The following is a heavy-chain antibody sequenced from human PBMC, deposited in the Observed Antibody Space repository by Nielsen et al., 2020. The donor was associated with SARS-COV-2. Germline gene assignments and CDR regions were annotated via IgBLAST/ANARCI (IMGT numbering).Heavy chain of an antibody. CDR3: ARQQTSHSTYYYYGMDV. V-gene: IGHV4-59*08. CDR1: GGSISSYY. Sequence: SETLSLTCTVSGGSISSYYWSWIRQPPGKGLEWIGYIYYSGSTNYNPSLKSRVTISVDTSKNQFSLKLGSVTAADTAVYYCARQQTSHSTYYYYGMDVWGQGTTVTVSS. J-gene: IGHJ6*02. CDR2: IYYSGST.